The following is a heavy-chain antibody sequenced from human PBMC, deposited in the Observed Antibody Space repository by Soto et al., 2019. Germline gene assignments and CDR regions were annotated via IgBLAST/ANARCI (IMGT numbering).Heavy chain of an antibody. CDR2: ITSSRSNTI. J-gene: IGHJ6*02. V-gene: IGHV3-48*02. CDR1: GFTFSSYS. CDR3: ARRQAYYYGMDV. Sequence: EVQLVESGGGLVQPGGSLRISCAASGFTFSSYSMNWVRQAPGQGLEGISYITSSRSNTIYYADSVKGRFTISRDNAKNSLYLQMNSLRDEDTAVYYCARRQAYYYGMDVWGQGTTVTVSS.